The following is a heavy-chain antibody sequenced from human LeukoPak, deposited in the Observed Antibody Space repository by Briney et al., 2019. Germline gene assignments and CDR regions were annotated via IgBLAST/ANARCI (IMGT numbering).Heavy chain of an antibody. J-gene: IGHJ3*02. CDR2: ISYDGSNK. CDR1: GFTFSSYA. D-gene: IGHD6-25*01. CDR3: AIERFDGFDM. Sequence: PGGSLRLSCAASGFTFSSYAMHWVRQAPGKGLEWVAVISYDGSNKYYADSVKGRFTISRDNAKNTLYLQMSSLRVEDTAVYYCAIERFDGFDMWGQGTMVTVSS. V-gene: IGHV3-30-3*01.